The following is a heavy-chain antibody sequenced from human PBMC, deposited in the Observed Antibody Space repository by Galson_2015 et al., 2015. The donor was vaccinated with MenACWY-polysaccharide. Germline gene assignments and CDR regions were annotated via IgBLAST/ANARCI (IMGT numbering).Heavy chain of an antibody. CDR2: IYYSGIT. V-gene: IGHV4-39*02. D-gene: IGHD5-24*01. Sequence: WIRQPPGKGLEWIGSIYYSGITHYNPSLKSRVTISVDTSRNQFSLKLSSVAAADTAVYYCAREIGARNGYNFWGQGTLVTVSS. J-gene: IGHJ4*02. CDR3: AREIGARNGYNF.